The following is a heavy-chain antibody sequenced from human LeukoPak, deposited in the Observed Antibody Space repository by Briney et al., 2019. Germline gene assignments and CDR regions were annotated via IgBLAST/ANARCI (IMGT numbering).Heavy chain of an antibody. Sequence: GGSLRLSCAASGFPFSSYAMSWVRQAPGKGLEWVSAISGSGGSTYYADSVKGRFTISRDNSKNTLYLQMNSLRAEDTAVYYCAKTGPQYCSSTSCYYFDYWGQGTLVTVSS. CDR2: ISGSGGST. J-gene: IGHJ4*02. CDR1: GFPFSSYA. D-gene: IGHD2-2*01. V-gene: IGHV3-23*01. CDR3: AKTGPQYCSSTSCYYFDY.